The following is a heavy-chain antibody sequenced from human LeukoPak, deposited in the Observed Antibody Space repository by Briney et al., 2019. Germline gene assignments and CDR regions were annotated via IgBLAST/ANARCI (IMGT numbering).Heavy chain of an antibody. CDR1: GYTFTVYH. D-gene: IGHD2-8*01. CDR3: AREGPNMYYFDN. Sequence: ASVKVSCKASGYTFTVYHMHWVRQAPGQGLEWMGLIKAGRDITLYAQKFQGRVTVTRDTSTSTVYMELSSLRSEDTAVYYCAREGPNMYYFDNWGQGTLVTVSS. CDR2: IKAGRDIT. V-gene: IGHV1-46*01. J-gene: IGHJ4*02.